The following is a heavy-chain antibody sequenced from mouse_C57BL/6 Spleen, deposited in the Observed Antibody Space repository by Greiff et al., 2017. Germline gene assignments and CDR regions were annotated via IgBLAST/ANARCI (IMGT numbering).Heavy chain of an antibody. CDR3: ARRAGTRYFDV. Sequence: VQLQQPGAELVRPGSSVKLSCKASGYTFTSYWMDWVKQRPGQGLEWIGNIYPSDSETHYNQKFKDKATLTVDKSSSTAYMQLSSLTSEDSAVYYCARRAGTRYFDVWGTGTTVTGSS. V-gene: IGHV1-61*01. D-gene: IGHD3-3*01. CDR2: IYPSDSET. J-gene: IGHJ1*03. CDR1: GYTFTSYW.